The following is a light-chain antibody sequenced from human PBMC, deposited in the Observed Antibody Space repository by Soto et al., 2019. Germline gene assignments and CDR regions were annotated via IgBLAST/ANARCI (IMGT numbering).Light chain of an antibody. V-gene: IGLV1-44*01. Sequence: QSALTQPPSASGTPGQRVTISCSGSTSNIGSKIVTWYQQFPGTAPKLLIYNTNQRPSGVPDRFSASKSGTSASLAISGLQSEDEAVYYCASWDVSLNGVLFGGGTKVTVL. CDR2: NTN. CDR1: TSNIGSKI. J-gene: IGLJ3*02. CDR3: ASWDVSLNGVL.